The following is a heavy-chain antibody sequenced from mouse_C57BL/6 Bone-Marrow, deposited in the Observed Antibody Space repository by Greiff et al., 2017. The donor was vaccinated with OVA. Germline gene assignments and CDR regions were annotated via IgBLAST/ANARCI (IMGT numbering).Heavy chain of an antibody. Sequence: EVKLMESGGGLVQSGRSLRLSCATSGFTFSDFYMEWVRQAPGKGLEWIAASRNKANDYTTEYSASVKGRFIVSRDTSQSILYLQMNALRAEDTAIYYCARGYDEGFDYWGQGTTLTVSS. CDR3: ARGYDEGFDY. D-gene: IGHD2-2*01. CDR1: GFTFSDFY. J-gene: IGHJ2*01. V-gene: IGHV7-1*01. CDR2: SRNKANDYTT.